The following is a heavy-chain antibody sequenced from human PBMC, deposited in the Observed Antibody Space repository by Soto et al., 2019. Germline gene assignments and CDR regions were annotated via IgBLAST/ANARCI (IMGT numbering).Heavy chain of an antibody. J-gene: IGHJ4*02. CDR3: ARESEDLTSNFDY. V-gene: IGHV3-53*01. CDR1: GFTVSSNY. Sequence: GGSLRLSCAASGFTVSSNYMSWVRQAPGKGLEWVSVIYNGGGTYYGDSMKGRFTISRDNAKNSLYLEMNSLRAEDTAVYYCARESEDLTSNFDYWGQGTLVTVSS. CDR2: IYNGGGT.